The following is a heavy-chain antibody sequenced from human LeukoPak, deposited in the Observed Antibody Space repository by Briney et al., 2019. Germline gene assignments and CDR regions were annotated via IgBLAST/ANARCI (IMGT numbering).Heavy chain of an antibody. Sequence: ASVKVSCKAFGYTLTNYYMHWVRQAPGQGLEWMGLINPSAGSTYYAQKLQGRVTMTRDMSTSTVYMELSSLRSEDTALYYCATGSHVRVYDSNPYYGHYWGQGTLVTVSS. CDR2: INPSAGST. D-gene: IGHD3-22*01. J-gene: IGHJ4*02. CDR3: ATGSHVRVYDSNPYYGHY. V-gene: IGHV1-46*04. CDR1: GYTLTNYY.